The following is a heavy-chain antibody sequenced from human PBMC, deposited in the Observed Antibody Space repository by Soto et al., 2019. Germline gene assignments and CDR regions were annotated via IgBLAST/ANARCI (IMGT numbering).Heavy chain of an antibody. V-gene: IGHV2-5*01. J-gene: IGHJ6*01. CDR1: DLGRSSIREK. CDR3: EDERGLYTAVFAF. D-gene: IGHD2-15*01. CDR2: IDWNDDK. Sequence: LVNPNRTIAVKGTSADLGRSSIREKEGWIRQPPGKALEWLALIDWNDDKRYSPSLKSRLTITKDTSKNQVVLTMTNMDPVDTSLFHAEDERGLYTAVFAFWG.